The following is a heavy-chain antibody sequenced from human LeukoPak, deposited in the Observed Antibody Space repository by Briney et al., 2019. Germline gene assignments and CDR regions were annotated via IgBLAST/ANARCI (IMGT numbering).Heavy chain of an antibody. CDR1: GYTFTSYD. D-gene: IGHD3-10*01. V-gene: IGHV1-8*01. CDR3: ATLWFGELSTFDY. J-gene: IGHJ4*02. Sequence: ASVKVSCKASGYTFTSYDINWVRQATGQGLEWMGWMNPNSGNTGYAQKFQGRVTMTRNTSICTAYMGLSSLRSEDTAVYYCATLWFGELSTFDYWGQGTLVTVSS. CDR2: MNPNSGNT.